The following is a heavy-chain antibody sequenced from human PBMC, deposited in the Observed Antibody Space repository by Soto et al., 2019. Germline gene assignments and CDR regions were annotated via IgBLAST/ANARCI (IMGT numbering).Heavy chain of an antibody. V-gene: IGHV4-34*01. CDR1: GGSFSGYY. J-gene: IGHJ5*02. CDR2: INHSGST. Sequence: SETLSLTCAVYGGSFSGYYWSWIRQPPGKGLEWIGEINHSGSTNYNPSLKSRVTISVDTSRNQFSLKLSSVTAADTAVYYCARGIVATNNWFDPWGQGTVVTVSS. CDR3: ARGIVATNNWFDP. D-gene: IGHD5-12*01.